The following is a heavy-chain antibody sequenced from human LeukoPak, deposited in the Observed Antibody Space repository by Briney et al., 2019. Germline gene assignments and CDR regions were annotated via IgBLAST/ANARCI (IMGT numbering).Heavy chain of an antibody. J-gene: IGHJ4*02. V-gene: IGHV3-48*01. CDR1: ESTFSSYS. CDR3: ARTRNSGYLTFGY. D-gene: IGHD3-22*01. Sequence: GGSLRLSCAASESTFSSYSMNWVRQAPGKGLEWVSYITNSGNSKSYADSVKGRFTISRDNTKNSLYLQMNGLRAEDTAVYYCARTRNSGYLTFGYWGQGILVTVSS. CDR2: ITNSGNSK.